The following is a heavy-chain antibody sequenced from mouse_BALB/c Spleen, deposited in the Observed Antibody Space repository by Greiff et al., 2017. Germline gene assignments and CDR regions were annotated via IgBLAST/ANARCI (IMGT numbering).Heavy chain of an antibody. CDR1: GFSLTSYG. CDR3: ARDEGDYYFDY. V-gene: IGHV2-9*02. CDR2: IWAGGST. Sequence: QVQLKESGPGLVAPSQSLSITCTVSGFSLTSYGVHWVRQPPGKGLEWLGVIWAGGSTNYNSALMSRLSISTDNSKSQVFLKMNSLQTDDTAMYYCARDEGDYYFDYWGQGTTLTVSS. J-gene: IGHJ2*01. D-gene: IGHD3-3*01.